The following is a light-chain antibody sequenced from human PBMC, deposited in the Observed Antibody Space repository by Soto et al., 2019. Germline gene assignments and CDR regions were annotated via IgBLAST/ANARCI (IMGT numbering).Light chain of an antibody. CDR3: ASWDDSLNGPV. CDR2: SND. CDR1: TSNIGDNT. Sequence: QSVLIQPPSASGTPGQRVTISCSGSTSNIGDNTVNWYQQLPGAAPKVLIRSNDQRPSGVPDRFSGSKSGTSASLALSGLQSEDEADYHCASWDDSLNGPVFGGGTKLTVL. V-gene: IGLV1-44*01. J-gene: IGLJ2*01.